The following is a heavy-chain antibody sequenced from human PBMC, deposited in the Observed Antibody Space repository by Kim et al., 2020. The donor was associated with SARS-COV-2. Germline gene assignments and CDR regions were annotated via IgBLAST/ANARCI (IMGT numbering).Heavy chain of an antibody. D-gene: IGHD6-13*01. CDR3: ARGPRVAAVEDDWFDP. Sequence: GGSLRLSCAASGFTFSSYWMSWVRQAPGKGLEWVANIKQDGGEKYYVDSVKGRFTISRDNAKNSLYLQMNRLRAEDTAVYYCARGPRVAAVEDDWFDPWGQGTLVTVSS. CDR2: IKQDGGEK. CDR1: GFTFSSYW. V-gene: IGHV3-7*01. J-gene: IGHJ5*02.